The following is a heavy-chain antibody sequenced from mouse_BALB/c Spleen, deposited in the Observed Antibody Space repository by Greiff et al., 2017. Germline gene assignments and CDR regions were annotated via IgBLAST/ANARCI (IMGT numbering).Heavy chain of an antibody. CDR3: ASTGPHGNYEGYYAMDY. J-gene: IGHJ4*01. CDR2: IDPYNGGT. D-gene: IGHD2-1*01. Sequence: VQLQQSGPELVKPGASVKVSCKASGYSFTDYNMYWVQQSHGKSLEWIGYIDPYNGGTSYNQKFKGKATLTVDKSSSTAFMHLNSLTSEDSAVYYCASTGPHGNYEGYYAMDYWGQGTSVTVSS. CDR1: GYSFTDYN. V-gene: IGHV1S135*01.